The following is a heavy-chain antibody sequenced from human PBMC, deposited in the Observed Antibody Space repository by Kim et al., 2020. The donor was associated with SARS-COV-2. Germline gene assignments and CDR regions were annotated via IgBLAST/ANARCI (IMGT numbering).Heavy chain of an antibody. D-gene: IGHD3-16*01. CDR3: ANRRGEFYGMDV. V-gene: IGHV3-9*01. J-gene: IGHJ6*02. Sequence: GGSLRLSCAASGFTFGDYAMHWVRQAPGKGLEWVSGISWNSGSIGYADSVKGRFTISRDNAKNSLYLQMNSLRPEDTALYYCANRRGEFYGMDVWGQGTTVTVSS. CDR2: ISWNSGSI. CDR1: GFTFGDYA.